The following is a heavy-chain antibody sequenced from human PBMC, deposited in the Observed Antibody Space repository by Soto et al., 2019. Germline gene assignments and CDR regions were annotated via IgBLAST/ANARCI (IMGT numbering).Heavy chain of an antibody. J-gene: IGHJ6*02. CDR3: ARSGSGWYSGYYYYGMDV. D-gene: IGHD6-19*01. CDR2: INLSGST. V-gene: IGHV4-34*01. Sequence: ASDTLSLTCAVYGGSFSGYSWCWLRQPPGNGLEWIWEINLSGSTNYNPSLKSRVTISVDTSKNQFSLKLSSVTAADTAVYYCARSGSGWYSGYYYYGMDVWGQGTTVT. CDR1: GGSFSGYS.